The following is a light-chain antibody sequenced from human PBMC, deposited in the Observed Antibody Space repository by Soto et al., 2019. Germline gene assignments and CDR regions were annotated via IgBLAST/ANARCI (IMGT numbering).Light chain of an antibody. CDR1: QGVSSS. J-gene: IGKJ5*01. CDR2: AAT. Sequence: IQLTQSPPSLSASVGDRVTITCRASQGVSSSLAWYHQQPGKAPKHLIYAATTLQSGVPSRFSGSGSGTDFTLTINSLQPEDFATYYCQQLHSYPFTFGQGTRLEIK. CDR3: QQLHSYPFT. V-gene: IGKV1-9*01.